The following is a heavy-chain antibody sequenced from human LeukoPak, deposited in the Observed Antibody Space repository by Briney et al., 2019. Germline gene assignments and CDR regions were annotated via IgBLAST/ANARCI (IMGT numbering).Heavy chain of an antibody. V-gene: IGHV3-33*01. Sequence: GGSLRLCCAASGFTFSTYGMHWVRQAPGKGLEWVAVIWYDGSSKYYADSVKGRFTISRDNSKNTLYLQMNSLRAEDTAVYFCARESLVSGTTRGNYYYYGMDVWGQGSTVTVSS. CDR3: ARESLVSGTTRGNYYYYGMDV. D-gene: IGHD1-7*01. CDR1: GFTFSTYG. CDR2: IWYDGSSK. J-gene: IGHJ6*02.